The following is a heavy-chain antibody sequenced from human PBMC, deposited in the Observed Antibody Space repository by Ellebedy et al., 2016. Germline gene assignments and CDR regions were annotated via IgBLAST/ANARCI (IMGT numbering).Heavy chain of an antibody. J-gene: IGHJ4*02. Sequence: SETLSLXXIVSGDSINAGTYYWSWIRQPAGKGLEWIGRMSTSGNSIYNPSLKSRVTMSVDTSKNHFSLELRSVTAADTAVYYCATLTIPGGSDSWGQGILVTVSS. CDR2: MSTSGNS. D-gene: IGHD5-24*01. CDR3: ATLTIPGGSDS. V-gene: IGHV4-61*02. CDR1: GDSINAGTYY.